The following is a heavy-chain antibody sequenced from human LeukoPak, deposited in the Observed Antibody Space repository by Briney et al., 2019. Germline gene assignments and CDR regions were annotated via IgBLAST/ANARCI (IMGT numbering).Heavy chain of an antibody. V-gene: IGHV3-74*01. J-gene: IGHJ4*02. D-gene: IGHD3-9*01. CDR1: GFIFSNYW. CDR2: INTDGSYT. Sequence: GGSLRLSCAASGFIFSNYWMHWVRQAPGKGLVWVSRINTDGSYTSDADSVKGRFTISRDNAKNTLYLQMNSLRAEDTAVYYCTKDLTGPLDYWGQGTLVTVSS. CDR3: TKDLTGPLDY.